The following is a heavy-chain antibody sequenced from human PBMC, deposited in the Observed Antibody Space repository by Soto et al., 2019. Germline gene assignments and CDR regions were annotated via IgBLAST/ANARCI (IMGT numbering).Heavy chain of an antibody. CDR2: TYYRSKWYN. CDR1: GDSVSSNSAA. J-gene: IGHJ6*02. D-gene: IGHD6-19*01. Sequence: QVPLQQSGPGLVKPSQTLSLTCAISGDSVSSNSAAWNWIRQSPSRGLEWLGRTYYRSKWYNDYAVSVKSRITINPDTSKNQFSLQLNSVTPEDTAVYYCAREVVSTPRSGWYGVNYYYYGMDVWGQGTTVTVSS. CDR3: AREVVSTPRSGWYGVNYYYYGMDV. V-gene: IGHV6-1*01.